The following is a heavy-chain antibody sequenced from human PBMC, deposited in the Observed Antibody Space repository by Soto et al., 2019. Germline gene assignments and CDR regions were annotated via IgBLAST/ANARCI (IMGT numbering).Heavy chain of an antibody. D-gene: IGHD7-27*01. Sequence: QVQLMQSGAEVKKPGASVKVSCKASGYTFTSYYIHWVRQAPGQGLEWMGIINPSGGSASYARKFQGRVAMTRDTSTSTVYMEVSSLGYEDTAVYYCARDPTLSLTYHYYGMDVWGQGTTVTVSS. CDR3: ARDPTLSLTYHYYGMDV. J-gene: IGHJ6*02. CDR1: GYTFTSYY. CDR2: INPSGGSA. V-gene: IGHV1-46*01.